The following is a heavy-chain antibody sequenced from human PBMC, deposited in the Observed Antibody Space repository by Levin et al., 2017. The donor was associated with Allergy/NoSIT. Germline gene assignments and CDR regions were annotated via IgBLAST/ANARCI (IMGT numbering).Heavy chain of an antibody. CDR2: ISSGGGTT. D-gene: IGHD6-13*01. J-gene: IGHJ4*02. CDR3: AKKTGAAASGPYYFDC. CDR1: GFTFSSYA. Sequence: LSLTCAASGFTFSSYAMSWVRQAPGKGLEWVSVISSGGGTTYYADSVKGRFTISRDNSKNTLYLQMNSLRAEDTAVYYCAKKTGAAASGPYYFDCWGQGTLVTVSS. V-gene: IGHV3-23*01.